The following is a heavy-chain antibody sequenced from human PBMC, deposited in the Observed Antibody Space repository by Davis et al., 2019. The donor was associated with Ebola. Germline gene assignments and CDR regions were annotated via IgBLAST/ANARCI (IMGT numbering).Heavy chain of an antibody. Sequence: KVSCKASGYTFTSYGISWVRQMPGKGLEWMGIIYPGDSDTRYSPSFQGQVTISADNSISTAYLQWSSLKASDTAMYYCARHGVVGYYYGMDVWGQGTTVTVSS. J-gene: IGHJ6*02. CDR2: IYPGDSDT. CDR3: ARHGVVGYYYGMDV. V-gene: IGHV5-51*01. D-gene: IGHD2-2*01. CDR1: GYTFTSYG.